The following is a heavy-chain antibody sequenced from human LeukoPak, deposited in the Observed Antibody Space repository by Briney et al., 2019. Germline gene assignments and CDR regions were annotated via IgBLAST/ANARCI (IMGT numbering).Heavy chain of an antibody. CDR1: GYSFTSYW. J-gene: IGHJ4*02. D-gene: IGHD3-16*02. CDR2: IDPSDSYT. V-gene: IGHV5-10-1*01. Sequence: GESLKISCKGSGYSFTSYWISLVRQMPGKGLEWIGRIDPSDSYTNYSPSFQGHVTISADRSISTAYLQWSSLKASDTAMYYCAGSMITFGGVIVDYWGQGTLVTVSS. CDR3: AGSMITFGGVIVDY.